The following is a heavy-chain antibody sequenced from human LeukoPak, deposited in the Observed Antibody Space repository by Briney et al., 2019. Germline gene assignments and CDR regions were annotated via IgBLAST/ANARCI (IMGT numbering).Heavy chain of an antibody. CDR1: GYSFTSHW. CDR3: ARPSLYSSPSPGGAFDI. J-gene: IGHJ3*02. V-gene: IGHV5-51*01. Sequence: GESLKISCKGSGYSFTSHWIGWVRQMPGKGLEWMGIIYPGDSDTRYSPSFQGQVTISADKSISTACLQWSSLKASDTAMYYCARPSLYSSPSPGGAFDIWGQGTMVTVSS. CDR2: IYPGDSDT. D-gene: IGHD6-6*01.